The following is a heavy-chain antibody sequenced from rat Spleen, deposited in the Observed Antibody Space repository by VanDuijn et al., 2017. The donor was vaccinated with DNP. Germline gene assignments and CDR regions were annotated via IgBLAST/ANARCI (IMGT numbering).Heavy chain of an antibody. CDR1: GFTFNSYV. Sequence: EVQLVESGGGLVQPGRSMKLSCAASGFTFNSYVMSWVRQAPGKGLDWVASIDIKTHNYATLYADSVEERFTISRDDSQSMVYLQMNNLKTEDTALYYCTGFDYWGQGVMVTVSS. CDR2: IDIKTHNYAT. J-gene: IGHJ2*01. V-gene: IGHV10-4*01. CDR3: TGFDY.